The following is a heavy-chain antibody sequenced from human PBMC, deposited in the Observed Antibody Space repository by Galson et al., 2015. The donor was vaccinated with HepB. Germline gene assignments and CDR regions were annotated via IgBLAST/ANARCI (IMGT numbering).Heavy chain of an antibody. CDR2: ISGSGGST. J-gene: IGHJ4*02. V-gene: IGHV3-23*01. Sequence: SLRLSCAASGFTFSSYAMSWVRQAPGKGLEWVSAISGSGGSTYYADSVKGRFTISRDNSKNTLYLQMNSLRAEDTAVYYCAKDRSPDRFGELPPAGDGFDYWGQGTLVTVSS. D-gene: IGHD3-10*01. CDR1: GFTFSSYA. CDR3: AKDRSPDRFGELPPAGDGFDY.